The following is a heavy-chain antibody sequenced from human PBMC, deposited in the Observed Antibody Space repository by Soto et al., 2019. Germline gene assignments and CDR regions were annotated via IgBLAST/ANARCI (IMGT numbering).Heavy chain of an antibody. CDR3: ARVPYGSGSYYYFDY. V-gene: IGHV1-18*01. D-gene: IGHD3-10*01. Sequence: ASVKVSCKASGYTFTSYGISWVRQAPGQGLEWMGWISAYNGNTNYAQKLQGRVTMTTDTSTSKAYMELRSLRSDDTAVYYCARVPYGSGSYYYFDYWGQGTLVTVSS. J-gene: IGHJ4*02. CDR2: ISAYNGNT. CDR1: GYTFTSYG.